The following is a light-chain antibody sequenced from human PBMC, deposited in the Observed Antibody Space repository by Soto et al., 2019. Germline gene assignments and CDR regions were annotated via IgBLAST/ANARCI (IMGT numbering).Light chain of an antibody. CDR1: QSVSNN. CDR3: QQGNNWPWT. V-gene: IGKV3-15*01. Sequence: EIVLTQSPGTLSRSPGERATLSWRASQSVSNNYLAWYQQKPGQAPRLLIYGASTRATGVPARFSGSGSGTEFTLTISSLKPGDFAVYYCQQGNNWPWTFGQGTKVDIK. CDR2: GAS. J-gene: IGKJ1*01.